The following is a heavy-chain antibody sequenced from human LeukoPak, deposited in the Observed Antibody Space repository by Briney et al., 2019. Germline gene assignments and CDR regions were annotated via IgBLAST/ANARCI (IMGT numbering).Heavy chain of an antibody. CDR3: ARINWANWEPTPGYQFDY. CDR1: GGSISSSNW. D-gene: IGHD7-27*01. V-gene: IGHV4-4*02. CDR2: IHYSEST. J-gene: IGHJ4*02. Sequence: SGPGLVKPSGTLSLTCAVSGGSISSSNWWSWVRQHPGKGLEWIGYIHYSESTYYNPSLKSRVTISVDTSKNQFSLKLSSVTAADTAVYYCARINWANWEPTPGYQFDYWGPGTLVTVSS.